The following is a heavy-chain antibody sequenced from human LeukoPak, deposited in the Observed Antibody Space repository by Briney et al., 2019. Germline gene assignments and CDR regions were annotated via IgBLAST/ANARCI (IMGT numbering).Heavy chain of an antibody. CDR2: ISAYNGNT. D-gene: IGHD3-10*01. CDR3: ARVQLLLLWFGELLSNPAPDYYFDY. V-gene: IGHV1-18*01. J-gene: IGHJ4*02. CDR1: GYTFTSYG. Sequence: ASVKVSCKASGYTFTSYGTSWVRQAPGQGLEWMGWISAYNGNTNYAQKLQGRVTMTTDTSTSTAYMELRSLRSDDTAVYYCARVQLLLLWFGELLSNPAPDYYFDYWGQGTLVTVSS.